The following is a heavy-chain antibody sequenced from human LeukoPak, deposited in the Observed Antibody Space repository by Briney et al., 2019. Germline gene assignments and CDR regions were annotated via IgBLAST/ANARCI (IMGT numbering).Heavy chain of an antibody. V-gene: IGHV3-74*01. CDR2: INTDGSST. D-gene: IGHD4-23*01. Sequence: GGSLRLSCAASGFTFSSYWMHWVRQAPGKGLVWVSRINTDGSSTSYADSAKGRFTISRDNAKNTLYLQMNSLRAEDTAVYYCALGGNSFAKPYFDYWGQGTLVTVSS. CDR1: GFTFSSYW. CDR3: ALGGNSFAKPYFDY. J-gene: IGHJ4*02.